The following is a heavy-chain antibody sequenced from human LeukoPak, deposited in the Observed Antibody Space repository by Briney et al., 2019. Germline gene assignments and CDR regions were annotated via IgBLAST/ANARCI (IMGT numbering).Heavy chain of an antibody. CDR2: IYYSGST. J-gene: IGHJ5*02. Sequence: SETLSLTCTVSGCSITSYYWSWVRRPPGKGLEYVGYIYYSGSTNYNPSLKSRVTISVDTSKNHFSLKLYSVTAADTAVYYCARLDEWFDPWGQGTLVTVSS. CDR3: ARLDEWFDP. CDR1: GCSITSYY. D-gene: IGHD3/OR15-3a*01. V-gene: IGHV4-59*08.